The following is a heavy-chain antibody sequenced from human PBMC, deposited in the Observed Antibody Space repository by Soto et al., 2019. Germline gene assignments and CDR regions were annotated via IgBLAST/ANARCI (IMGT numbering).Heavy chain of an antibody. CDR2: ISAYNGNT. CDR3: AREGKIAAAFSYYYGMDA. Sequence: GASVKVSCKASGYTFTSYGISWVRQAPGQGLEWMGWISAYNGNTNYAQKLQGRVTMTTDTSTSTAYMELRSLRSDDTAVYYCAREGKIAAAFSYYYGMDAWGQGTTVTVSS. J-gene: IGHJ6*02. V-gene: IGHV1-18*04. CDR1: GYTFTSYG. D-gene: IGHD6-13*01.